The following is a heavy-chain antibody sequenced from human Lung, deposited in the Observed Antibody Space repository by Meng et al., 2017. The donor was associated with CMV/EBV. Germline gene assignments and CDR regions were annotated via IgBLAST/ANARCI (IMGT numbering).Heavy chain of an antibody. Sequence: GSLRLXXAVYGGSFSGYYWSWIRQPPGKGLEWIGEINHSGSTNYNPSLKSRVTISVDTSKNQFSLKLSSVTAADTAVYYCARGGKDIVVVPAPIDYWGHGTXVTVSS. CDR1: GGSFSGYY. CDR2: INHSGST. D-gene: IGHD2-2*01. J-gene: IGHJ4*01. V-gene: IGHV4-34*01. CDR3: ARGGKDIVVVPAPIDY.